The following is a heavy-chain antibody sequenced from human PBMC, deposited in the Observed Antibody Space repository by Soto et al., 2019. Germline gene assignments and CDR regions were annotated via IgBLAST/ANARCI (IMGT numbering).Heavy chain of an antibody. CDR1: GGSISSSSYY. V-gene: IGHV4-39*01. CDR3: ARHVVVPTYDNLDY. Sequence: QLQLQESGPGLVKPSETLSLTCTVSGGSISSSSYYWGWIRQPPGKGLEWTGSIYYSGNTYYNPTLNGRVSITVESSKNQFSLRLTSVTAADTAVYYCARHVVVPTYDNLDYWIQGTLVIVSS. D-gene: IGHD2-15*01. J-gene: IGHJ4*02. CDR2: IYYSGNT.